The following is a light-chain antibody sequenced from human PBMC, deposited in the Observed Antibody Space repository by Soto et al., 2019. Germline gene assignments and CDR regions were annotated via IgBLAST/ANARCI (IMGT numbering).Light chain of an antibody. CDR1: QTVNSDY. CDR2: ATS. V-gene: IGKV3D-20*02. CDR3: QQRSNWPPWT. Sequence: EIVLTQSPGTLSLSPGETATLSCRASQTVNSDYLAWFQQRPGQAPRLLIFATSRRATDIPDRFSGSGSGTDFTLAIRRLEPEDFAVYYCQQRSNWPPWTFGQGTKV. J-gene: IGKJ1*01.